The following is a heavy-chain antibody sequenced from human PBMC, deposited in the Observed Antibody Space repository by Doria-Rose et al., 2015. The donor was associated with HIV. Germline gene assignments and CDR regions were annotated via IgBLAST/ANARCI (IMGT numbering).Heavy chain of an antibody. V-gene: IGHV2-26*01. J-gene: IGHJ4*02. Sequence: QITLKESGPVLVKPTETLTLTCTVSGVSLSSPGMGVSWIRQPPGKALEWLANIFSDDERSYKTSLKSRLTISRGTSKSQVVLTMTDTGPVDTVTYYCARIKSSRWYHKYYFDFWGQGTLVIVSA. CDR2: IFSDDER. D-gene: IGHD6-13*01. CDR1: GVSLSSPGMG. CDR3: ARIKSSRWYHKYYFDF.